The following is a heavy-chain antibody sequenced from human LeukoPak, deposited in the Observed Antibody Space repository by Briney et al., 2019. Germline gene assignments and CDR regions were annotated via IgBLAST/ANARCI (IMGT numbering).Heavy chain of an antibody. CDR2: IRSKANSYAT. CDR1: GFTFSGSA. CDR3: TKTLSSSWYSRNMDV. V-gene: IGHV3-73*01. J-gene: IGHJ6*02. D-gene: IGHD6-13*01. Sequence: GGSLRLSCAASGFTFSGSAMHWVRQASGKGLEWVGRIRSKANSYATAYAASVKGRFTISRDDSKNTAYLQMNSLKTEDTAVYYCTKTLSSSWYSRNMDVWGQGTTVTVSS.